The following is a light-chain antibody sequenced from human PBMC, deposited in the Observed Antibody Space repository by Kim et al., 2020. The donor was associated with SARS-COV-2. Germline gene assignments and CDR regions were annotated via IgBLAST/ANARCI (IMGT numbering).Light chain of an antibody. J-gene: IGLJ3*02. V-gene: IGLV4-69*01. CDR3: QTWGTGIQV. CDR1: SGHSNYA. CDR2: VNSDGSH. Sequence: QPVLTQSPSASASLGASVKLTCTLSSGHSNYAIAWHQQQPEKGPRYLMNVNSDGSHSKWDGIPDRFSGSSSGAERYLTISSLQSEDEADYYCQTWGTGIQVFGGGTQLTVL.